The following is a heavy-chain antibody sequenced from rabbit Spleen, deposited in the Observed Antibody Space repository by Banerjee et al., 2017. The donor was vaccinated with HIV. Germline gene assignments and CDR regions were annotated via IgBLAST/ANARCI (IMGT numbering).Heavy chain of an antibody. CDR1: GFSFSDRDV. V-gene: IGHV1S40*01. Sequence: QSLEESGGGLVKPGASLTLTCKASGFSFSDRDVMCWVRQAPGKGLEWIACINTATGKAVYASWAKGRFTISKTSSTTVTLQMTSLTAADTATYFCARDGDDDMGDFDLWGPGTLVTVS. J-gene: IGHJ4*01. CDR2: INTATGKA. CDR3: ARDGDDDMGDFDL. D-gene: IGHD2-1*01.